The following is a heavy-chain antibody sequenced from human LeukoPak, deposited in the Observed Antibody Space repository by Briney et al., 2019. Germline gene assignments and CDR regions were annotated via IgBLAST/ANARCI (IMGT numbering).Heavy chain of an antibody. Sequence: SETLSLTCAVYGGSFSGYYWSWIRQPPGKGLEWIGEINHSGSTNYNPSLKSRVTISVDTSKNQFSLKVTSVTAADTAVYYCAKGRGSSGWPFDPWGQGTLVTVSS. D-gene: IGHD6-19*01. CDR1: GGSFSGYY. V-gene: IGHV4-34*01. CDR2: INHSGST. J-gene: IGHJ5*02. CDR3: AKGRGSSGWPFDP.